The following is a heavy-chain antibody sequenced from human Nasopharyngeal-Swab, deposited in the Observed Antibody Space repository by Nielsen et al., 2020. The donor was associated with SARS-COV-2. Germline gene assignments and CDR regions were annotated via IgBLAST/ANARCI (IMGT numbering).Heavy chain of an antibody. CDR3: AKQVSGGTYYYHYYMDV. V-gene: IGHV3-23*01. J-gene: IGHJ6*03. CDR1: GFTFSNYA. CDR2: ISGSGAGT. Sequence: GESLKISCAASGFTFSNYAVSWVRQAPGKGLEWVSAISGSGAGTYYADSVKGRFTISRDNSKNTLYLQMNSLRADDTAVYYCAKQVSGGTYYYHYYMDVWGKGTTVTVSS. D-gene: IGHD2-15*01.